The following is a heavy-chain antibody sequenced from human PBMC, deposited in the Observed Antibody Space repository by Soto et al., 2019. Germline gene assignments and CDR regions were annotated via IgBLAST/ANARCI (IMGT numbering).Heavy chain of an antibody. D-gene: IGHD6-13*01. Sequence: PGESLKISCQSSAYTFSNFWIGWVRQLPGKGLEWMGIIYPGDHETRYSTSFHGKVTISADRSINTAYLQWNSLEASDTAFYFCARSPRSSPYFDYWGQGALVTVSS. V-gene: IGHV5-51*01. J-gene: IGHJ4*02. CDR1: AYTFSNFW. CDR3: ARSPRSSPYFDY. CDR2: IYPGDHET.